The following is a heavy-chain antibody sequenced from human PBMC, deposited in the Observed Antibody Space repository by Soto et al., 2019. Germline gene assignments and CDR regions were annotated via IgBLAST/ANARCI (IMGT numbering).Heavy chain of an antibody. V-gene: IGHV3-23*01. CDR2: IAVSGST. J-gene: IGHJ4*02. CDR1: GFTFRSFA. D-gene: IGHD3-10*01. CDR3: AKEPGVPGRRLDY. Sequence: EVQLLESGGGLVQPGGSLRLSCAASGFTFRSFAVAWVRQAPGKGLEWVTTIAVSGSTYYADSVKGRFTVSRDNSNNALYLQMSTLRAEDTAVYYCAKEPGVPGRRLDYWGQGTLVTVSS.